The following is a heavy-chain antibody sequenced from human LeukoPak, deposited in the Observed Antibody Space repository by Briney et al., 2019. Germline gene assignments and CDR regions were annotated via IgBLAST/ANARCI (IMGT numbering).Heavy chain of an antibody. D-gene: IGHD6-13*01. V-gene: IGHV1-69*13. Sequence: ASVKVSCKDSGGTFSRYAISWVRQAPGQGLEWMGGIIPIFGTANYAQKFQGRVTITADESTSTAYMELSSLRSEDTAVYYCARRSSGRAAAANYYYYGMDVWGQGTTVTVSS. CDR2: IIPIFGTA. CDR3: ARRSSGRAAAANYYYYGMDV. CDR1: GGTFSRYA. J-gene: IGHJ6*02.